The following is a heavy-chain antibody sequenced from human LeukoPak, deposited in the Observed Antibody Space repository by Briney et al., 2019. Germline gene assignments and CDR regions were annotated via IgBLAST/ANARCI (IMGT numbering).Heavy chain of an antibody. J-gene: IGHJ5*02. CDR3: ARETAAGWFDP. V-gene: IGHV1-18*04. CDR2: ISAYNGNT. D-gene: IGHD6-13*01. CDR1: GYTFTSYG. Sequence: ASVKVSCKASGYTFTSYGISWVRQAPGQGLEWMGWISAYNGNTNYAQKIQGRVTMTTDTSTSTAYMELRSLRSDDTGVYYCARETAAGWFDPWGQGTLVTVSS.